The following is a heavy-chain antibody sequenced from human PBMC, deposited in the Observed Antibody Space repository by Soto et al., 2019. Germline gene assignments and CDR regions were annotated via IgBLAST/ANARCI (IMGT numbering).Heavy chain of an antibody. D-gene: IGHD1-26*01. Sequence: SETLSLTCTVSGGSISGDDYFWIWIRQPPGKGLEWIGFIYYSGTYYNPSVKSRATISVDTSKNQFSLKLSSVTAADTAVYYCARLDGAYYYGMDVWGQGTTVTVSS. CDR3: ARLDGAYYYGMDV. CDR2: IYYSGT. CDR1: GGSISGDDYF. J-gene: IGHJ6*02. V-gene: IGHV4-30-4*01.